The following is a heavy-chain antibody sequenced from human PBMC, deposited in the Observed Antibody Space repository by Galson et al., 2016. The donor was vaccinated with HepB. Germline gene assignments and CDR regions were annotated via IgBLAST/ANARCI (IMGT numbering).Heavy chain of an antibody. D-gene: IGHD3-10*01. CDR3: AREYGSGPMDV. J-gene: IGHJ6*03. CDR2: IDWEDDK. Sequence: PALVKPTQTLTLTCSFSGFSLSTRAMRVSWVRQPPGKALEWLARIDWEDDKFYSPSLKTRLTISKDTSKNQVVLTITNMDPVDTATYYCAREYGSGPMDVWGEGTTVTVSS. CDR1: GFSLSTRAMR. V-gene: IGHV2-70*04.